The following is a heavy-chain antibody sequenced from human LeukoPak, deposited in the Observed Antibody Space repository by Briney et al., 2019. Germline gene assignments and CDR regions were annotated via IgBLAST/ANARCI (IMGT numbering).Heavy chain of an antibody. V-gene: IGHV3-21*01. Sequence: GGSLRLSCAVSGLTFNSYNMNWVRQAPGKGLEWVSSISSSSNYIEYADSVKGRFTISRDNAKNSLYLQLSSLRAEDTAVYYCARARDPSSGSWFSDSWGQGTLVTVSS. CDR1: GLTFNSYN. CDR2: ISSSSNYI. CDR3: ARARDPSSGSWFSDS. D-gene: IGHD6-25*01. J-gene: IGHJ4*02.